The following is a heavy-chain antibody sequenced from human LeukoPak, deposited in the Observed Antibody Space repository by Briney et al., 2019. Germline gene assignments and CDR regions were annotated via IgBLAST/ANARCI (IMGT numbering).Heavy chain of an antibody. V-gene: IGHV4-59*06. D-gene: IGHD2-15*01. CDR3: AREDSPNWFDP. CDR1: GGSVSSHY. CDR2: IYYSGST. Sequence: SETLSLTCSVSGGSVSSHYWSWIRQHPGKGLEWIGYIYYSGSTYYNPSLKSRVTISVDTSKNQFSLKLSSVTAADTAVYYCAREDSPNWFDPWGQGTLVTVSS. J-gene: IGHJ5*02.